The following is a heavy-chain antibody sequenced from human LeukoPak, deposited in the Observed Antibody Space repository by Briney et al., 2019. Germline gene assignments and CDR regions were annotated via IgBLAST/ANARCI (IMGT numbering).Heavy chain of an antibody. Sequence: SETLFLTCTVSGGSISSYYWSWIRQPPGKGLEWIGYIYYSGSTNYNPSLKSRVTISVDTSKNQFSLKLSSVTAADTAVYYCARHGLGYCTSTSCFPPGAFDIWGQGTMVTVSS. D-gene: IGHD2-2*01. V-gene: IGHV4-59*01. CDR3: ARHGLGYCTSTSCFPPGAFDI. CDR2: IYYSGST. J-gene: IGHJ3*02. CDR1: GGSISSYY.